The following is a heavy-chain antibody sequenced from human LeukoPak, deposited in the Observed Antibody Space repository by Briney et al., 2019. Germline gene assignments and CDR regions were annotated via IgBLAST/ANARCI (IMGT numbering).Heavy chain of an antibody. J-gene: IGHJ5*02. CDR3: ARDPGNHSGA. Sequence: GGSLGLSCAASGFTFSSHWMIWVRQAPGKGLEWVASIKQDGSEKYYVDSVRGRFTISRDNAKNLLYLQMNTLRAEDTAMYYCARDPGNHSGAWGQGTLVTVTS. CDR1: GFTFSSHW. V-gene: IGHV3-7*05. CDR2: IKQDGSEK. D-gene: IGHD6-19*01.